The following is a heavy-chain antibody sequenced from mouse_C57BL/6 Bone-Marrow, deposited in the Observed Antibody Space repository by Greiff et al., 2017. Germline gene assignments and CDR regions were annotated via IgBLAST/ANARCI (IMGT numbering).Heavy chain of an antibody. CDR3: ARGGYYGSKDYYAMDY. J-gene: IGHJ4*01. CDR2: IYPRSGNT. D-gene: IGHD1-1*01. V-gene: IGHV1-81*01. Sequence: QVQLQQSGAELARPGASVKLSCKASGYTFTSYGISWVKQRTGQGLEWIGEIYPRSGNTYYNEKFKGKATLTADKSSSTAYMELRNLTSEDSAVYFCARGGYYGSKDYYAMDYWGQGTSVTVSS. CDR1: GYTFTSYG.